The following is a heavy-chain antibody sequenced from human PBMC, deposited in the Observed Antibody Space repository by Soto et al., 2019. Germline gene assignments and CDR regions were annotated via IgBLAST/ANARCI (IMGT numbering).Heavy chain of an antibody. Sequence: GGFLRLSCAASGFTVSNNYMIWVRQAPGKGLEWVSVIYSGGSTYYADSVKGRFTISRYNSKNTLYLQMNSLRAEDTAVYYCARDLTGTTGNAFDIWGQGTMVTVSS. CDR3: ARDLTGTTGNAFDI. CDR2: IYSGGST. CDR1: GFTVSNNY. J-gene: IGHJ3*02. V-gene: IGHV3-53*04. D-gene: IGHD1-20*01.